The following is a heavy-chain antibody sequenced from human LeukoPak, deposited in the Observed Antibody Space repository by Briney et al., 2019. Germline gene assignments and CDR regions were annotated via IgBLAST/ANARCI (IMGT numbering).Heavy chain of an antibody. Sequence: GGSLRLSCAASGFTVSSNYMSWVRQAPGKGLEWVSVIYSGGSTYYADSVKGRFTISRDNSKNTLYLQMNSLRAEDTAVYYCARDATKGHCSGGNCGWFDPWGQGTLVTVSS. CDR1: GFTVSSNY. D-gene: IGHD2-15*01. J-gene: IGHJ5*02. CDR3: ARDATKGHCSGGNCGWFDP. CDR2: IYSGGST. V-gene: IGHV3-53*01.